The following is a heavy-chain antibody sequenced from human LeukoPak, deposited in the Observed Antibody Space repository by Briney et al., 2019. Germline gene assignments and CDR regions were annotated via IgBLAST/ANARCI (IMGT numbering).Heavy chain of an antibody. CDR1: GFNFANAY. Sequence: KTGGSLRLSCAASGFNFANAYMSWVRQAPGKGLEWVGRIKNKVGGGTADYSAPVKGRFTISRDDSKSTLYLEMNSLKTEDTAVYYCTIDCCSWSDSGTGYHNWGQGTRVTVSS. J-gene: IGHJ4*02. CDR2: IKNKVGGGTA. CDR3: TIDCCSWSDSGTGYHN. D-gene: IGHD1-26*01. V-gene: IGHV3-15*01.